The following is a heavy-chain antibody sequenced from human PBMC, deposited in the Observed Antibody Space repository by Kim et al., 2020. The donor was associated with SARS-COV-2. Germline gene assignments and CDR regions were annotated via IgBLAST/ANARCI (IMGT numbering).Heavy chain of an antibody. D-gene: IGHD3-10*01. J-gene: IGHJ6*02. CDR1: GFTFNSYA. V-gene: IGHV3-30-3*01. CDR2: ISYDGSNK. CDR3: ARDRGGGYFGSMDG. Sequence: GGSLRLSCAASGFTFNSYAMHWVRQAPGKGLEWVALISYDGSNKYYADSVKGRFTISRDNSKNTLYLQMNSLRAEDTAVYYCARDRGGGYFGSMDGWGQGTTVTVPS.